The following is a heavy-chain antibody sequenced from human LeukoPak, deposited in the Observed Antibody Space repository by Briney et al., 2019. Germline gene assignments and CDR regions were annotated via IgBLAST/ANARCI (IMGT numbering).Heavy chain of an antibody. V-gene: IGHV3-7*03. CDR2: INQDGSKS. CDR3: ARGVANYYDSSGYQN. CDR1: GLTYNSYW. J-gene: IGHJ4*02. Sequence: PGGSLRLSCAASGLTYNSYWMSWVRQAPGKGLQWVAHINQDGSKSNYVDSVKGRFTISRDNSKNTLYLQMNSLRAEDTAVYYCARGVANYYDSSGYQNWGQGTLVTVSS. D-gene: IGHD3-22*01.